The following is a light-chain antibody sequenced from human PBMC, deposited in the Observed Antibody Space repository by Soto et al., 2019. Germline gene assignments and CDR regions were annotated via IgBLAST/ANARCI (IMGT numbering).Light chain of an antibody. CDR1: QSVDNN. CDR2: DAS. CDR3: QQRTDWPPWT. V-gene: IGKV3-11*01. J-gene: IGKJ1*01. Sequence: EIVLTQSPATLSLSPGERATLSCRASQSVDNNLAWYQQRPGQAPRLLIFDASNSATGIPARFSGSGSGTDFTLTISSLEPEDFAIYYCQQRTDWPPWTFGQGTKVEIE.